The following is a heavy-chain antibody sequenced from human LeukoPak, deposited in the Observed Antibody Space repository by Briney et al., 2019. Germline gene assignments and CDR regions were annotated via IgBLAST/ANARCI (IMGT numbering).Heavy chain of an antibody. CDR3: ARVNPLYYDFWSAEYYFDY. D-gene: IGHD3-3*01. Sequence: PSQTLSLTCTVSGGSISSGGYYWSWIRQHPGKGLEWIGYIYYSGGTYYNPSLKSRVTISVDTSKNQFSLKLSSVTAADTAVYYCARVNPLYYDFWSAEYYFDYWGQGTLVTVSS. V-gene: IGHV4-31*03. J-gene: IGHJ4*02. CDR2: IYYSGGT. CDR1: GGSISSGGYY.